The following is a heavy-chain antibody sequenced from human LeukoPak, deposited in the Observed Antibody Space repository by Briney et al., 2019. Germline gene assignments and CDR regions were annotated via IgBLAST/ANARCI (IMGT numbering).Heavy chain of an antibody. V-gene: IGHV3-74*01. J-gene: IGHJ4*02. CDR3: ARDPDLSGYSFFDY. D-gene: IGHD4-23*01. Sequence: GGSLRLSCAASGFTLSSYWMHWVRQAPGKGLVWVSRIKNDGSRTTYADSVKGRFTISRDNAKNTLYLQINSLRAEDTAVYYCARDPDLSGYSFFDYWGQGTLVTVSS. CDR1: GFTLSSYW. CDR2: IKNDGSRT.